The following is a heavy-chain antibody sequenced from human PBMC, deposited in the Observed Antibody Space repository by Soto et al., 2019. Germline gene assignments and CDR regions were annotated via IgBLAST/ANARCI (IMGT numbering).Heavy chain of an antibody. D-gene: IGHD1-1*01. Sequence: VQLVQSGAEGKKPGASVQVSCKTSGYSFSNYCMHWVRQVPGQGLEWMGKINPNGGSTSLAQKFKDAVTLTRDTCTNTVYRELSSLTSEDTAVYYCARDGVQLWPRYYFDYWGQGTLVTVSS. J-gene: IGHJ4*02. CDR1: GYSFSNYC. V-gene: IGHV1-46*01. CDR3: ARDGVQLWPRYYFDY. CDR2: INPNGGST.